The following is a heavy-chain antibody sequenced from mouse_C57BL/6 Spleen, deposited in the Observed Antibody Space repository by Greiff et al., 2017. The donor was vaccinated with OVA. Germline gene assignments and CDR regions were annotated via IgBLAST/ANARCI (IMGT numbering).Heavy chain of an antibody. Sequence: VQLQQSGPELVKPGASVKISCKASGYTFTDYYMNWVKQSPGKSLEWIGDINPNNGGTSYNQKFKGKATLTVDKSSSTAYMELRSLTSEDSAVYDCASDGSGYEGYWYFDVWGTGTTLTVSS. J-gene: IGHJ1*03. V-gene: IGHV1-26*01. CDR1: GYTFTDYY. CDR3: ASDGSGYEGYWYFDV. D-gene: IGHD1-1*01. CDR2: INPNNGGT.